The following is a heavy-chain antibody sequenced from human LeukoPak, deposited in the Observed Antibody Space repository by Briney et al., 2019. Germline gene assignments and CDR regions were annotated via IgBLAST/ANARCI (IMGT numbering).Heavy chain of an antibody. CDR1: GGSISSGGYY. CDR2: IYHSGST. CDR3: ARDEPKSIAAAA. Sequence: SETLSLTCTVSGGSISSGGYYWSSIRQPPGKGLEWIGYIYHSGSTYYNPSLKSRVTISVDRSKNQFSLKLSSVTAADTAVYYCARDEPKSIAAAAWGQGTLVTVSS. J-gene: IGHJ4*02. V-gene: IGHV4-30-2*01. D-gene: IGHD6-13*01.